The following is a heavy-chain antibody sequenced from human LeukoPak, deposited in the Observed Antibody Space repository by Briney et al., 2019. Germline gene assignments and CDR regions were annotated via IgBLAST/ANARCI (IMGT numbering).Heavy chain of an antibody. J-gene: IGHJ4*02. V-gene: IGHV1-46*01. CDR3: ARGYFDY. Sequence: ASVKVSCKVSGYTLTELSMHWVRQAPGQGLEWMGIINPSGGSTSYAQKFQGRVTMTRDTSTSTVYMELSSLRSEDTAVYYCARGYFDYWGQGTLVTVSS. D-gene: IGHD1-14*01. CDR1: GYTLTELS. CDR2: INPSGGST.